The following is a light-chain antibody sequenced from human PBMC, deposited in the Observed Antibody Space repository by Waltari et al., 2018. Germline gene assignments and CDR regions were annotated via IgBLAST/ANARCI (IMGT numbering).Light chain of an antibody. CDR3: CSYAGTYRWV. CDR1: SRHVGSDNL. V-gene: IGLV2-11*01. Sequence: QSALTQPRSVSGSPGQSVTIPCTGTSRHVGSDNLAPWYQQLPGNTPTLMIADVFKRPSGVPDRFSGSKSGYTASLTISGLQAEDEADYYCCSYAGTYRWVFGGGTKVTVL. J-gene: IGLJ3*02. CDR2: DVF.